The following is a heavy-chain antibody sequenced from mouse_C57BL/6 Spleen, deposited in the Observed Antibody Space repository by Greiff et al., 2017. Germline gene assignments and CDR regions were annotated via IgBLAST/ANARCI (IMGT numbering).Heavy chain of an antibody. Sequence: EVQLQQSGPELVKPGASVKIPCKASGYTFTDYNMDWVKQSHGKSLEWIGDINPNNGGTIYNQKFKGKATLTVDKSSSTAYMELRSLTSEDTAVYYCARDDGYYPLFAYWGQGTLVTVSA. V-gene: IGHV1-18*01. D-gene: IGHD2-3*01. CDR2: INPNNGGT. CDR1: GYTFTDYN. CDR3: ARDDGYYPLFAY. J-gene: IGHJ3*01.